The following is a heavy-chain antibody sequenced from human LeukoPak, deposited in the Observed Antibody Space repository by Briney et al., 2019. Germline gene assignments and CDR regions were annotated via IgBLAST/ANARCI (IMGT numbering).Heavy chain of an antibody. CDR2: IKGDGSVK. J-gene: IGHJ4*02. D-gene: IGHD6-13*01. CDR3: ATSAAAPGNQ. CDR1: GLTLSSHW. Sequence: GGSLRLSCAASGLTLSSHWMSWVRQAPGKGLEWVANIKGDGSVKHYVDSVKGRFTISRDNAKNSVYLQMNTVRAEDTAVYYCATSAAAPGNQWGQETLVTVSS. V-gene: IGHV3-7*03.